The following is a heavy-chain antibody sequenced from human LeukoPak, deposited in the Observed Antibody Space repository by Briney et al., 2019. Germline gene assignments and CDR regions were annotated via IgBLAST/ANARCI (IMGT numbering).Heavy chain of an antibody. D-gene: IGHD3-10*01. CDR3: ARHVSFYGSGSYKPYNWFDP. V-gene: IGHV4-34*01. CDR2: INHSGST. J-gene: IGHJ5*02. CDR1: GGSFSGYY. Sequence: YPSETLSLTCAVYGGSFSGYYWSWIGQPPGKGLEWIGEINHSGSTNYNPSLKSRVTISVDTSKNRFSLKLSSVTAADTAVYYCARHVSFYGSGSYKPYNWFDPWGQGTLVTVSS.